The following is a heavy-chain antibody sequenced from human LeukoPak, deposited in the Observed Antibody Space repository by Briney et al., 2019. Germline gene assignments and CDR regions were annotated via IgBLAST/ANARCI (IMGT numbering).Heavy chain of an antibody. D-gene: IGHD3-10*01. J-gene: IGHJ4*02. CDR2: IKSKTDGGTT. CDR1: GFTFSNAW. Sequence: AGGSLRLSCAASGFTFSNAWMSWVRQAPGKGLEWVGRIKSKTDGGTTDYAAPVKGRFTISRDDSKNTLYLQMDSLKTEDTAVYYCTTVLWFGELAHVKSQVSLYFDYWGQGTLVTVSS. V-gene: IGHV3-15*01. CDR3: TTVLWFGELAHVKSQVSLYFDY.